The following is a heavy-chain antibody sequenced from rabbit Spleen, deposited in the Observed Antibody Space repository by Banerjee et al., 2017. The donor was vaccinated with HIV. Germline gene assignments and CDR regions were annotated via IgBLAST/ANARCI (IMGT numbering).Heavy chain of an antibody. CDR1: GFSFSSDYD. D-gene: IGHD8-1*01. CDR3: ARDGAGGSYFAL. CDR2: IYTGNTKT. Sequence: QQQLEESGGGLVKPGGTLTLTCTASGFSFSSDYDMCWVRQAPGKGLEWIGCIYTGNTKTYYAGWAKGRFTISKASSTTVTLQMTSLTAADTATYFCARDGAGGSYFALWGPGTLVTVS. J-gene: IGHJ4*01. V-gene: IGHV1S45*01.